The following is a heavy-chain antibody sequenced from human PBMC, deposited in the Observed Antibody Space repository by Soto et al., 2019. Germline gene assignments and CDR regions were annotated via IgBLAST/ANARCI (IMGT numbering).Heavy chain of an antibody. CDR2: INHSGST. Sequence: SETLSLTCAVYGGSFSGYYWSWIRQPPGKGLEWIGEINHSGSTNYSPSLKSRVTISVDTSKNQFSLKLSSVTAADTAVYYCARVRATYYYDSSGYYYGAFDIWGQGTMVTVSS. CDR1: GGSFSGYY. CDR3: ARVRATYYYDSSGYYYGAFDI. V-gene: IGHV4-34*01. D-gene: IGHD3-22*01. J-gene: IGHJ3*02.